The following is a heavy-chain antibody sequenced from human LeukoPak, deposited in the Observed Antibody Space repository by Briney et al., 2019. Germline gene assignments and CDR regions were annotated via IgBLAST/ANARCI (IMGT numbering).Heavy chain of an antibody. J-gene: IGHJ4*02. CDR3: AREYCSGGTCYLPGY. CDR2: IKQDGSEK. V-gene: IGHV3-7*03. CDR1: GFTFSSYW. D-gene: IGHD2-15*01. Sequence: GSLRLSCAASGFTFSSYWMSWVRQAPGTGLEWVANIKQDGSEKYYVDSVKGRFTISRDNAKNSLYLQMNSLRAEDTAVYYCAREYCSGGTCYLPGYWGQGTLVTVSS.